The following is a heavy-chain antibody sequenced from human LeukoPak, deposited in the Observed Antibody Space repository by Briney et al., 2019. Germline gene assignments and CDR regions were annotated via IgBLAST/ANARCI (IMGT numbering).Heavy chain of an antibody. CDR1: GGSINNNY. V-gene: IGHV4-34*01. CDR3: ASRLPRYDYVWGSYRFGAFDI. Sequence: KTSETLSLTCTVSGGSINNNYWSWIRQPPGKGLEWIGEINHSGSTNYNPSLKSRVTISVDTSKNQFSLKLSSVTAADTAVYYCASRLPRYDYVWGSYRFGAFDIWGQGTMVTVSS. J-gene: IGHJ3*02. CDR2: INHSGST. D-gene: IGHD3-16*02.